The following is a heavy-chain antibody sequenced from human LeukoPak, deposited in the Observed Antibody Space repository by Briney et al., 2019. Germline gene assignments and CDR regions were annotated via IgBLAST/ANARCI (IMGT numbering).Heavy chain of an antibody. Sequence: GGSLRLSCAASGFIISDYWMNWVRQAPGKGLEWVANIKEDGSVQDYVDSVRGRFTISRDNAKNSVYLQMNSLRVEDTAVYYCASRESSMARSHWGQGTLVTVSS. D-gene: IGHD3-10*01. CDR3: ASRESSMARSH. CDR2: IKEDGSVQ. V-gene: IGHV3-7*01. CDR1: GFIISDYW. J-gene: IGHJ4*02.